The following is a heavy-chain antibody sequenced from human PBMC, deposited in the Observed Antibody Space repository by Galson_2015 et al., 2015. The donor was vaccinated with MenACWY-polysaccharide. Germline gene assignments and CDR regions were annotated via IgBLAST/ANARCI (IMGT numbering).Heavy chain of an antibody. D-gene: IGHD2-2*01. CDR1: GFTFSSYA. CDR2: ISYDGRNK. V-gene: IGHV3-30*04. J-gene: IGHJ3*02. Sequence: SLRLSCAASGFTFSSYAMHWDRQAPGKGLEWVTVISYDGRNKYYADSVKGRFTISRDNSKNTLYLQMNSLRAEDTAVYYCAREDIVVVPAATRAFDIWGQGTMVTVSS. CDR3: AREDIVVVPAATRAFDI.